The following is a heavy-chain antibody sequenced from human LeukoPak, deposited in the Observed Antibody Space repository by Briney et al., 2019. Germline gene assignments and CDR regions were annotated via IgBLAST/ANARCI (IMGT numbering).Heavy chain of an antibody. Sequence: SVKVSCKASGGTSSSYAISWVRQAPGQGLEWMGRITPIFGTANYAQEFQGRVTITTDESTSTAYMELSSLRSEDTAVYYCARGLVGYPFDYWGQGTLVTVSS. CDR2: ITPIFGTA. CDR3: ARGLVGYPFDY. V-gene: IGHV1-69*05. J-gene: IGHJ4*02. CDR1: GGTSSSYA. D-gene: IGHD6-19*01.